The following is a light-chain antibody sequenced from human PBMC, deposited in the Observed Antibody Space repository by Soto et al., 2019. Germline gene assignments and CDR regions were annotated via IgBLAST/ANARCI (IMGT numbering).Light chain of an antibody. V-gene: IGKV3-15*01. Sequence: EIVMTQSPDTLSVSPGERATLSCRASQDIYMSLVWYQQKPGQPHRLLIYGASSRVTGVPARFSGSGPGTDFTLTIRRLEPEDFAVYYCQQYSSSPPWTVGQGTKVDIK. CDR1: QDIYMS. CDR2: GAS. CDR3: QQYSSSPPWT. J-gene: IGKJ1*01.